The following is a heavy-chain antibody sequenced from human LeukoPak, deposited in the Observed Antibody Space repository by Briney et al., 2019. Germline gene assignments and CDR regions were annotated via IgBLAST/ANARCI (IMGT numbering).Heavy chain of an antibody. Sequence: GGSLRLSCAASGFTFSSYAMHWVRQAPGKGLEWVAVISYDGSNKYYADSVKGRFTISRDNSKNTLYLQMNSLRAEDTAVYYCARDNPTTVTTRWGQGTMVTVSS. CDR3: ARDNPTTVTTR. V-gene: IGHV3-30-3*01. J-gene: IGHJ3*01. D-gene: IGHD4-17*01. CDR1: GFTFSSYA. CDR2: ISYDGSNK.